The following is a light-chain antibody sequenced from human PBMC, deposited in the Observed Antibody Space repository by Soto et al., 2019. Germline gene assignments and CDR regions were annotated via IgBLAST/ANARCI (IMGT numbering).Light chain of an antibody. Sequence: QSALTQPASVSGSPGQSITISCTGTSSDVGGYNYVSWYQQLPGTAPKFLIYSDNQRPSGVPDRFSGSKSGTSASLAISGLQSEDEADYYCAAWDDSLTVSVVFGGGTKLTVL. CDR3: AAWDDSLTVSVV. V-gene: IGLV1-44*01. J-gene: IGLJ2*01. CDR2: SDN. CDR1: SSDVGGYNY.